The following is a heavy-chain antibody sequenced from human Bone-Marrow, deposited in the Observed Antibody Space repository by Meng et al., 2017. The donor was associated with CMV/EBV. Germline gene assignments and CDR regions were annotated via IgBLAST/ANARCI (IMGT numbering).Heavy chain of an antibody. D-gene: IGHD2-2*02. V-gene: IGHV3-72*01. CDR3: ARSCSRTSCYTGDD. CDR2: TRNKANSYTT. CDR1: GFTFSDHY. J-gene: IGHJ4*02. Sequence: GESLKISCAASGFTFSDHYMDWVRQAPGKGLEWVGRTRNKANSYTTEYAASVKGRFIVSRDESKNSLYLQMNRLKTEDTAVYYGARSCSRTSCYTGDDWGQGTLVTVSS.